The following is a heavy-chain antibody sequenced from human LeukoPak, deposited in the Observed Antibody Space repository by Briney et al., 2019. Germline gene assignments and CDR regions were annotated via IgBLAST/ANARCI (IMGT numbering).Heavy chain of an antibody. CDR3: ARDGCRYCSGGSCSY. CDR1: GFTFSSYA. D-gene: IGHD2-15*01. Sequence: GGSLRLSCAASGFTFSSYAMHWVRQAPGEGLEWVAVISYDGSNKYYADSVKGRFTISRDNSKNTLYLQMNSLRAEDTAVYYCARDGCRYCSGGSCSYWGQGTLVTVSS. CDR2: ISYDGSNK. J-gene: IGHJ4*02. V-gene: IGHV3-30-3*01.